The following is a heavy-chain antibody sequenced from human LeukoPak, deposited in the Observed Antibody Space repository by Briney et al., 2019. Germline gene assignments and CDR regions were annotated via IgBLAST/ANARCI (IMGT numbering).Heavy chain of an antibody. CDR1: GGSISRYY. D-gene: IGHD6-6*01. CDR3: ARHGIAERPEEFDY. V-gene: IGHV4-59*08. CDR2: IHYSGST. J-gene: IGHJ4*02. Sequence: PSETLSLTCTVSGGSISRYYWSWIRQSPGKGLEWIGYIHYSGSTNYNPSLKSRVTISVDRSKNELSLKLSSATAADTVVYYCARHGIAERPEEFDYWGQGTLVTVSS.